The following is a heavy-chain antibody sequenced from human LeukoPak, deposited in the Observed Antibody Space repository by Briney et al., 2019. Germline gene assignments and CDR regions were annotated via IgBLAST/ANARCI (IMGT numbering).Heavy chain of an antibody. CDR3: ATDGAGFDT. Sequence: GGSPRLSCAASGFTFNDYYMSWIRQAPGKGLEWLSYINIGGTNTHYADSVKGRFTISRDNTKKSLYLEMNNLRAEDTAVYYCATDGAGFDTWGQGVLVTVSS. CDR1: GFTFNDYY. CDR2: INIGGTNT. V-gene: IGHV3-11*01. J-gene: IGHJ5*02.